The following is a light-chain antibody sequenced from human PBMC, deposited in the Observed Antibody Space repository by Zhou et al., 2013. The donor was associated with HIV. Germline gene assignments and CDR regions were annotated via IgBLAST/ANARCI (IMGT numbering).Light chain of an antibody. CDR2: GAS. V-gene: IGKV3-20*01. Sequence: EIVLTQSPGTLSLSPGERATLSCRASQSVSNNFLAWYQQKPGQAPRLLISGASSRAAGIPDRFSGSGSGTDFTLTISRLEPEDFAVYYCQQYGSSPLTFGGGTKVEIK. J-gene: IGKJ4*01. CDR1: QSVSNNF. CDR3: QQYGSSPLT.